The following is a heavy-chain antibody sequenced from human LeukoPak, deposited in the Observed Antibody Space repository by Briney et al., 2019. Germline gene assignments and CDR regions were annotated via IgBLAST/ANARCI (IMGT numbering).Heavy chain of an antibody. V-gene: IGHV3-7*01. CDR3: ARESGGSRNFDY. Sequence: PGGSLRLSCAASGFTLSSYWMTWVRQAPGKGLEWVANIRQDGGEIYYVDSVKDRFTISRDNAKNSLYLQMNSLRAEDTAVYYRARESGGSRNFDYWGQGTLVTVSS. J-gene: IGHJ4*02. CDR2: IRQDGGEI. CDR1: GFTLSSYW. D-gene: IGHD2-15*01.